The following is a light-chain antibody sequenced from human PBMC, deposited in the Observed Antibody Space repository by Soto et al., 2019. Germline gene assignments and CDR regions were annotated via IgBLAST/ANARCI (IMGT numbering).Light chain of an antibody. J-gene: IGKJ5*01. CDR3: QQYDNLLFT. Sequence: DIQMTQSPSSLSASVGDRVTITCQASQDISNYLNWYQQKPGQAPKLLLYDTSSLQTGVPSRFSGSGSGTDFRFTISSLQPEDTATYYCQQYDNLLFTFGQGTRLEIK. CDR2: DTS. CDR1: QDISNY. V-gene: IGKV1-33*01.